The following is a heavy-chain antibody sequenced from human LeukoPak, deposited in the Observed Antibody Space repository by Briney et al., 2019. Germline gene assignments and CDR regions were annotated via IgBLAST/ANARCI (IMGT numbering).Heavy chain of an antibody. J-gene: IGHJ5*02. V-gene: IGHV3-23*01. Sequence: GGSLRLSCAASGFTFSSYAMSWVRQAPGKGLEWVSAISGSGGSTYYADSVKGRFTISRDNSKNTLYLQMNSLTAEDTALYYCTKDGVVAALGDNWFDPWGQGTLVTVSS. CDR3: TKDGVVAALGDNWFDP. CDR2: ISGSGGST. D-gene: IGHD2-15*01. CDR1: GFTFSSYA.